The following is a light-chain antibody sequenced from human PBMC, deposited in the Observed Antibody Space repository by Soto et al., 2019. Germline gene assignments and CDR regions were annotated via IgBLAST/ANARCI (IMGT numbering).Light chain of an antibody. CDR2: KAS. Sequence: DIQMTQSPSSLSASVGDRVTITCRASQSISSYLNWYQQKPGKAPKLLIYKASTLKSGVPSRFSGSGSGTDFTLTISSLQPEDFAVYYCQQDYNLFTFGPGTKVDI. J-gene: IGKJ3*01. CDR3: QQDYNLFT. CDR1: QSISSY. V-gene: IGKV1-39*01.